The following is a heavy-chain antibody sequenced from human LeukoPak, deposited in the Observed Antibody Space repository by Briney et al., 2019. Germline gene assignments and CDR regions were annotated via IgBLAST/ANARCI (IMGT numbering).Heavy chain of an antibody. J-gene: IGHJ4*02. CDR2: INHSGGP. Sequence: KPSETLSLTCAVYGGSFSGYYWSWIRQPPGKGLEWIGEINHSGGPTYNPSLKSRVAISVDTSKNQFSLKLSSVTAADTAVYYCARVGIDSSAPSALDYWGQGTLVTVSS. D-gene: IGHD3-22*01. CDR1: GGSFSGYY. CDR3: ARVGIDSSAPSALDY. V-gene: IGHV4-34*01.